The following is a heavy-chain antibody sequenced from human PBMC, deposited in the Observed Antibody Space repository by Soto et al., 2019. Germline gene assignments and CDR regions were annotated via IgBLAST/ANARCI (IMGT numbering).Heavy chain of an antibody. D-gene: IGHD4-17*01. CDR1: GGSISSSSYY. CDR2: IYYSGST. J-gene: IGHJ4*02. V-gene: IGHV4-39*01. Sequence: QLQLQESGPGLVKPSETLSLTCTVSGGSISSSSYYWGWIRQPPGKGLEWIGSIYYSGSTYYNPSLKSRVTISVDTSKNQFSLKLSSVTAADTAVYYCARLYGDYGQFDYWGQGTLVTVSP. CDR3: ARLYGDYGQFDY.